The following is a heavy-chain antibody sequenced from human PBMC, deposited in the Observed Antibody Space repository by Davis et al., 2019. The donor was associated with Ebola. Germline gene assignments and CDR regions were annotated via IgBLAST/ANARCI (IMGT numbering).Heavy chain of an antibody. CDR3: ALRGDSGWFDP. Sequence: PGGSLRLSCTVSGYSISSGYYWGWIRQPPGKGLEWIGSIHHSGSSYYNPSLKSRVTISVDTSKNQFSLKLSSVTAADTAVYYCALRGDSGWFDPWGQGTLVTVSS. V-gene: IGHV4-38-2*02. CDR1: GYSISSGYY. D-gene: IGHD3-16*01. J-gene: IGHJ5*02. CDR2: IHHSGSS.